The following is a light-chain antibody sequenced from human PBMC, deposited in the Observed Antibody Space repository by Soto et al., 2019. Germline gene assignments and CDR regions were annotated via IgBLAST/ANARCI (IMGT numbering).Light chain of an antibody. J-gene: IGKJ1*01. CDR2: GAS. Sequence: EIVMTQSPATLSVSPGERATLSCRASQSVSSNLAWYQQKPGQAPGLLIYGASTRATGIPARFSCSGSGTEFTLTISILQSEDFAFYYCQQYNNWRHSFGQGTKVDI. CDR3: QQYNNWRHS. CDR1: QSVSSN. V-gene: IGKV3-15*01.